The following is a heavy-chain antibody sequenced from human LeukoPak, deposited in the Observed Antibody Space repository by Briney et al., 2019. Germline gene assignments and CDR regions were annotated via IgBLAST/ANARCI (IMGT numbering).Heavy chain of an antibody. Sequence: GGSLRLSCAASGFTFSDYYMSWIRQAPGKGLEWVSYISSSGSTIYYADSVKGRFTISRDNAKNSLSLQMNSLRAEDTAVYYCARGSYSGTYYAWYYFDYWGQGTLVTVSS. CDR2: ISSSGSTI. CDR3: ARGSYSGTYYAWYYFDY. V-gene: IGHV3-11*01. D-gene: IGHD1-26*01. J-gene: IGHJ4*02. CDR1: GFTFSDYY.